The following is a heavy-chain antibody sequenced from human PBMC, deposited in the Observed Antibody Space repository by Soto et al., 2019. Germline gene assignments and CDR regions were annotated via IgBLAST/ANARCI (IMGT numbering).Heavy chain of an antibody. CDR2: ISYDGSNK. J-gene: IGHJ4*02. V-gene: IGHV3-30-3*01. D-gene: IGHD6-19*01. Sequence: GGSLRLSCAASGFTFSSYAMHWVRQAPGKGLEWVAVISYDGSNKYYADSVKGRFTISRDNSKNTLYLQMNSLRAEDTAVYYCARDDLIAVAGNLDYWGQGTLVTVSS. CDR3: ARDDLIAVAGNLDY. CDR1: GFTFSSYA.